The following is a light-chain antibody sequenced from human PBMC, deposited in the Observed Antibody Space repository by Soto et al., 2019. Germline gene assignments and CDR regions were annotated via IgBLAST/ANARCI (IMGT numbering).Light chain of an antibody. CDR2: GAS. V-gene: IGKV3-20*01. CDR3: QQYGSSPRT. CDR1: QSVSSSY. J-gene: IGKJ1*01. Sequence: EIVLTQSPGTLSWSPGERATLSCRSSQSVSSSYLAWYQQKPGQAPRLLIYGASSRATSIPDRFSGSGSGTDFTLTISRLEPEDFAVYYCQQYGSSPRTFGQGTKVDIK.